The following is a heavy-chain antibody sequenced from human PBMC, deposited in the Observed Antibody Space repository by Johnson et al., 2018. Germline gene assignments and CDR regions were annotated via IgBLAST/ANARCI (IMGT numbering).Heavy chain of an antibody. Sequence: VQLVESGGGLVQPGGSLRLSCAASGFTFSSYWMSWVRQAPGKGLEWVANIKQDGSEKYYVDSVKGRFTISRDNAKNSLYLQMNSLRAEETAVYYFARDGHGLHDAFDIWGQGTMVTVSS. J-gene: IGHJ3*02. CDR3: ARDGHGLHDAFDI. D-gene: IGHD4-11*01. V-gene: IGHV3-7*01. CDR1: GFTFSSYW. CDR2: IKQDGSEK.